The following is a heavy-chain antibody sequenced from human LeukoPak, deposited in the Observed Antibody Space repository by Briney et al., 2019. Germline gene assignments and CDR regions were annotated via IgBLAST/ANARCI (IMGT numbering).Heavy chain of an antibody. CDR3: ARREQEFFDY. D-gene: IGHD1/OR15-1a*01. CDR2: IYYSGST. V-gene: IGHV4-39*01. CDR1: GGSISSSSYY. Sequence: PSETLSLTCTVSGGSISSSSYYWGWIRQPPGKGLEWIGSIYYSGSTYYNPSLKIRVTISVDTSKNQFSLKLSSVTAADTAVYYCARREQEFFDYWGQGTLVTVSS. J-gene: IGHJ4*02.